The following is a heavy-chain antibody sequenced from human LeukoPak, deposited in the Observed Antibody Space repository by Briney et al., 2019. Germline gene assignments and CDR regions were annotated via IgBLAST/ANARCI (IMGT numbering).Heavy chain of an antibody. CDR1: GYTFTGYY. CDR3: ARESTRGVIIPPHSRFDP. CDR2: INPNSGGT. Sequence: GASVKVSCKASGYTFTGYYMHWVRQAPGQGLEWMGWINPNSGGTNYAQKFQGRVTMTRDTSISTAYMELSRLRSDDTAVHYCARESTRGVIIPPHSRFDPWGQGTLVTVSS. J-gene: IGHJ5*02. V-gene: IGHV1-2*02. D-gene: IGHD3-10*01.